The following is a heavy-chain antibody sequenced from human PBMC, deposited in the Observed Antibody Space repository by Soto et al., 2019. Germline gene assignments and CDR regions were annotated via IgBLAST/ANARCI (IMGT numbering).Heavy chain of an antibody. J-gene: IGHJ6*02. CDR1: VGSISGSSYY. D-gene: IGHD3-10*01. V-gene: IGHV4-39*01. CDR3: ARHAHGSGSYYLLGTDRYYYGMDV. Sequence: SQAKSLTCTVSVGSISGSSYYRGWIRRPPGKGLEWIGSVYYSGSTYYNPSLKSRVTISVDTSRNQFPLKLSSVTAAGTAVYYCARHAHGSGSYYLLGTDRYYYGMDVWGQGTTVTVSS. CDR2: VYYSGST.